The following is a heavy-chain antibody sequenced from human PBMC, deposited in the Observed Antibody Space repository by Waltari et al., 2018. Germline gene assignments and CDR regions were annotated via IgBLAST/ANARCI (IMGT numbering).Heavy chain of an antibody. J-gene: IGHJ4*02. CDR1: VYIVTGSY. Sequence: QVQLVQSGAEVKKSGASVKVSCTASVYIVTGSYMHWVRQGPGQGLEWMGWINPNSGATNYAQKFQGRVTMTRDTSISTAYMELSRLTSDDTAVYYCARRTGDVSGYRFDYWGQGTLVTVSS. D-gene: IGHD3-22*01. CDR3: ARRTGDVSGYRFDY. V-gene: IGHV1-2*02. CDR2: INPNSGAT.